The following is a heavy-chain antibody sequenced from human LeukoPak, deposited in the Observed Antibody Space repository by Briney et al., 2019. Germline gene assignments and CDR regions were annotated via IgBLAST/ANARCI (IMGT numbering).Heavy chain of an antibody. CDR2: IYPGDSDT. Sequence: GESLKISCKGSGYSFTSYWIGWVRQMPGKGLEWMGIIYPGDSDTRYSPSFQGQVTISADKSISTAYLQWSSLKASDTAMYYCARGGRGLLWFGEGPGYYYGMDVWGKGTTVTVSS. CDR1: GYSFTSYW. CDR3: ARGGRGLLWFGEGPGYYYGMDV. J-gene: IGHJ6*04. D-gene: IGHD3-10*01. V-gene: IGHV5-51*01.